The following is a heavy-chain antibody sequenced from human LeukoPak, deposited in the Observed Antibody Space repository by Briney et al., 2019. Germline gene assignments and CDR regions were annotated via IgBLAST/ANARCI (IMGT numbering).Heavy chain of an antibody. CDR1: GYTFTSYY. D-gene: IGHD1-26*01. CDR2: INPTGGST. CDR3: ATDNSVGDNAWWFDP. Sequence: ASVKVSCKASGYTFTSYYMHWVRQAPGQGLEWMGLINPTGGSTGYAQKFQGRVTMTRDMSTSTDYMELSSLRSEDTAIYYCATDNSVGDNAWWFDPWGQGTLVTVSS. J-gene: IGHJ5*02. V-gene: IGHV1-46*01.